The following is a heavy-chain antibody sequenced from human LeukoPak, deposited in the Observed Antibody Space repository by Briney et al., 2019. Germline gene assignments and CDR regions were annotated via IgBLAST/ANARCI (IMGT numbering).Heavy chain of an antibody. D-gene: IGHD5-18*01. Sequence: GGSLRLSCAASGFTFSSYSMNWVRQAPGKGLEWVSSISSSSSYIYYADSVKGRFTISRDNSKNTLYLQMNSLRAEDTAVYYCAKDRVQLWLRGLFDYWGQGTLVTVSS. CDR3: AKDRVQLWLRGLFDY. J-gene: IGHJ4*02. V-gene: IGHV3-21*04. CDR1: GFTFSSYS. CDR2: ISSSSSYI.